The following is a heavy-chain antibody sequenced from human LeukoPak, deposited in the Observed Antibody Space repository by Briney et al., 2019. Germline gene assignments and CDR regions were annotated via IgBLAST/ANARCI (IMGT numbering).Heavy chain of an antibody. D-gene: IGHD3-22*01. J-gene: IGHJ4*02. CDR2: IGSSGATT. CDR1: GFSFSNYG. V-gene: IGHV3-23*01. CDR3: VKDDKYYYDSGGYPA. Sequence: GGSLRLSCAASGFSFSNYGMSWVRQAPGKGLEWVSGIGSSGATTYYADSVKGRFTVSRDNSKNRLYLQMNSLRTEDTAVYYCVKDDKYYYDSGGYPAWGQGTLVTVSS.